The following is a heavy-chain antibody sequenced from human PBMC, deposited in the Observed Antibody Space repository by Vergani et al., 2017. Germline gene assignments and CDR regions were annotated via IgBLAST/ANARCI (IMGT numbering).Heavy chain of an antibody. J-gene: IGHJ2*01. D-gene: IGHD6-13*01. CDR3: VKDIAASGNYWYFDL. V-gene: IGHV1-69*13. Sequence: QVQLVQSGAEVKKPGSSVKVSCKASGGTFSSYAISWVRQAPGQGLEWMGRIIPIFGTANYAQKFQGRVTITADESTSTAYMELSSLRSEDTAVYYCVKDIAASGNYWYFDLGVRGTLVTVSS. CDR1: GGTFSSYA. CDR2: IIPIFGTA.